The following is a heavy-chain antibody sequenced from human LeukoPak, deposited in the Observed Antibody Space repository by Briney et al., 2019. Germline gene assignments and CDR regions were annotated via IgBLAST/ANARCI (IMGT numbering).Heavy chain of an antibody. D-gene: IGHD1-26*01. Sequence: SQTLSLTCTVSGGSISSGSYYWSWIRQPAGKGLEWIGRIYTSGSTNYNPSLKSRVTISVDTSKNQFSLKLSSVTAADTAVYYCARDQVVGAAGFDYWGQGTLVTVSS. V-gene: IGHV4-61*02. CDR2: IYTSGST. CDR3: ARDQVVGAAGFDY. J-gene: IGHJ4*02. CDR1: GGSISSGSYY.